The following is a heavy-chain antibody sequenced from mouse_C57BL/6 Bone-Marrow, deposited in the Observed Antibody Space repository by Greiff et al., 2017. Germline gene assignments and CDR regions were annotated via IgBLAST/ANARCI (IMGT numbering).Heavy chain of an antibody. D-gene: IGHD3-2*02. CDR1: GYTFTDHT. J-gene: IGHJ2*01. V-gene: IGHV1-78*01. CDR2: ILPRDGST. Sequence: QVQLKQSDAELVKPGASVKISCKVSGYTFTDHTIHWMKQRPEQGLEWIGYILPRDGSTKYNEKFKGKATLTADKSSSTAYMQLNSLTSEDSADYFCAKTAHAPGYIDYWGQGTTLTVSS. CDR3: AKTAHAPGYIDY.